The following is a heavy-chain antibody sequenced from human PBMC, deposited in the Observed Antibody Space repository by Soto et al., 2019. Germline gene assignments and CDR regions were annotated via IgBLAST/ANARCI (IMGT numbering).Heavy chain of an antibody. CDR1: GFTFGDYA. Sequence: GGSLRLSGPASGFTFGDYAMSWFRQAPGKGLEWVGFIRSKAYGGTTEYAASVKGRFTISRDDSKSIAYLQMNSLKTEDTAVYYCTSSEYYDFWSGYPVDYYYGMDVWGQGTTVTVSS. CDR3: TSSEYYDFWSGYPVDYYYGMDV. CDR2: IRSKAYGGTT. V-gene: IGHV3-49*03. J-gene: IGHJ6*02. D-gene: IGHD3-3*01.